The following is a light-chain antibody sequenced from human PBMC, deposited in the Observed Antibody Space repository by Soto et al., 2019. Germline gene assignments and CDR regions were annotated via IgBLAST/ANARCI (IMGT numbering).Light chain of an antibody. CDR3: QTWGTASYV. Sequence: QPVLTQSPSASASLGDSVKLTCTVSSGHSDYAIAWHQQQPEKGPRYLMKVRSDGSHTKGDGVPDRFSGSSSGAERYLTISSLQSEDEADYYCQTWGTASYVFGGGTKVTVL. CDR2: VRSDGSH. V-gene: IGLV4-69*01. CDR1: SGHSDYA. J-gene: IGLJ1*01.